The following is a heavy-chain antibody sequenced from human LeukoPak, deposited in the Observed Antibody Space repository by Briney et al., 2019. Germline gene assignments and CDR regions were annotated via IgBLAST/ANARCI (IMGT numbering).Heavy chain of an antibody. CDR1: GGSISSGGYY. J-gene: IGHJ5*02. D-gene: IGHD3-22*01. CDR3: ASQPDYYYDSSGYQGA. Sequence: SQTLSLTCTVSGGSISSGGYYWSWIRQHPGKGLEWIGYIYYSGSTYYNPSLQSRVTISVDTSKNQFSLKLSSVTAADTAVYYCASQPDYYYDSSGYQGAWGQGTLVTVSS. V-gene: IGHV4-31*03. CDR2: IYYSGST.